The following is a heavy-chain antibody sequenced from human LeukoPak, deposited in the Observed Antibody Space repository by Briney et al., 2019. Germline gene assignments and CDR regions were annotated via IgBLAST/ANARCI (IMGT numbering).Heavy chain of an antibody. V-gene: IGHV4-59*01. D-gene: IGHD6-13*01. Sequence: PSETLSLTCTVSGGSISSYYWSWIRQPPGKGLEWIGYIYYSGSTNYNPSLKSRVTISVDTSKNQFSLKLSSVTAADTAVYYCARADSSNWYYFDYWGKGNLVTVSS. J-gene: IGHJ4*02. CDR2: IYYSGST. CDR1: GGSISSYY. CDR3: ARADSSNWYYFDY.